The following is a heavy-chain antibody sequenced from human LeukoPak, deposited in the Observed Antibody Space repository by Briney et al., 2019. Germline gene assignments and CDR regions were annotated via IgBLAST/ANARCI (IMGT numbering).Heavy chain of an antibody. CDR1: GFIFTHYW. J-gene: IGHJ4*02. D-gene: IGHD3-22*01. CDR3: ARLYYSASGYPDY. Sequence: GESLKISCKGSGFIFTHYWIGWVRQEPGKGLEWMGIIYPDDSDTRYSPSFQGQVTISADKSINTAFLQWSSLKASGSAIYYCARLYYSASGYPDYWGQGTLVTVSS. V-gene: IGHV5-51*01. CDR2: IYPDDSDT.